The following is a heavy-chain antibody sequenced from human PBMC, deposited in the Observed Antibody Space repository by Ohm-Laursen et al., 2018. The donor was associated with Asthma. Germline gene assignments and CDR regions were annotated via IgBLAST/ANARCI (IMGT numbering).Heavy chain of an antibody. J-gene: IGHJ6*02. D-gene: IGHD1-7*01. CDR3: ARELELLGHYYHYGMDV. V-gene: IGHV1-8*01. CDR2: MNPNSGNT. Sequence: GASVKVSCKASGYTFTSYDINWVRQATGQGLEWIGWMNPNSGNTGYAQKFQGRVTMTRNTSISTAYMELSSLRSEDTAVYYCARELELLGHYYHYGMDVWGQGTTVTVSS. CDR1: GYTFTSYD.